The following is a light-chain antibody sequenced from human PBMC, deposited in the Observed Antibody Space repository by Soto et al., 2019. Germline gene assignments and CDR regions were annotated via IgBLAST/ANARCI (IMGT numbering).Light chain of an antibody. V-gene: IGLV2-14*03. CDR2: DVT. CDR1: SSDVGAYGY. J-gene: IGLJ1*01. Sequence: QSALTQPASVSGSPGQSIAISCTGTSSDVGAYGYVSWYQQHPGKAPKLMIYDVTNRPSGVSDRFSGSKSGNTASLTISGLQAEDEADYYCCSYTSTRTYVFGTGTRSPS. CDR3: CSYTSTRTYV.